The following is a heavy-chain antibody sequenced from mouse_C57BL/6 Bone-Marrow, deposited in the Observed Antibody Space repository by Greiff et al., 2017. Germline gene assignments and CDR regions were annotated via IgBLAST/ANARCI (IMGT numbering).Heavy chain of an antibody. J-gene: IGHJ3*01. Sequence: QVQLQQPGAELVKPGASVKLSCKASGYTFTSYWMHWVKQRPGRGLEWIGRIDPNSGGTKYNEKFKSKATLTVDTPSSTAYMQLSRLTSEDSAVYYCASDYDGAWFAYWGQGTLVTVSA. D-gene: IGHD2-4*01. CDR3: ASDYDGAWFAY. CDR2: IDPNSGGT. V-gene: IGHV1-72*01. CDR1: GYTFTSYW.